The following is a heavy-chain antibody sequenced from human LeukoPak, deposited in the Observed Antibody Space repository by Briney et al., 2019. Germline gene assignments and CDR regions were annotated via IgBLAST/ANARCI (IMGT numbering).Heavy chain of an antibody. J-gene: IGHJ4*02. V-gene: IGHV3-21*01. D-gene: IGHD6-13*01. CDR1: GLTFSSYS. CDR2: ISSSSSYI. Sequence: GGSLRLSCAASGLTFSSYSMNWVLQAPGKGLEWVSSISSSSSYIYYADSMKGRFTISRDNAKNSLYLQMNSLRAEDTAVYYCARVIAAADYYFDYWGQGTLVTVSS. CDR3: ARVIAAADYYFDY.